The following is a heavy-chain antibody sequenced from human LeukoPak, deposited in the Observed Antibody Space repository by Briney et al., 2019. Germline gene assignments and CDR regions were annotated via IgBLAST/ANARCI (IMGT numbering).Heavy chain of an antibody. J-gene: IGHJ4*02. CDR1: GFTFSSYA. CDR2: ISYDGSNK. D-gene: IGHD6-19*01. V-gene: IGHV3-30*04. Sequence: PGGSLRLSCAASGFTFSSYAMHWVRQAPGKGLEWVAVISYDGSNKYYADSVKGRFTISRDNSKNTLYLQMNSLRAEDTAVYYCARGGLRAYSSGWYGLDYWGQGTLVTVSS. CDR3: ARGGLRAYSSGWYGLDY.